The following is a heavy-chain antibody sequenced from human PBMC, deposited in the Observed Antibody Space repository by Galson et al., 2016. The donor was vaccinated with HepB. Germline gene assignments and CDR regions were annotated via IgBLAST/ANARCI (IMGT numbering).Heavy chain of an antibody. Sequence: SLRLSCAASGFSFSSYWMTWLRQAPGKGPEWVANINQDGSTTKYVDSVRGRLTVSRDNAKTLLYLQMHSLKTEDTAVYYCAAHRRDVAADGGNYYVSGMDVWGQGTTVTVSS. D-gene: IGHD5-24*01. CDR2: INQDGSTT. CDR3: AAHRRDVAADGGNYYVSGMDV. CDR1: GFSFSSYW. V-gene: IGHV3-7*03. J-gene: IGHJ6*02.